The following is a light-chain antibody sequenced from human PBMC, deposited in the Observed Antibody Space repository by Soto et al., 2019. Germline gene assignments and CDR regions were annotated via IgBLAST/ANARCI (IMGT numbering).Light chain of an antibody. CDR3: QQSYTSPLT. V-gene: IGKV1-39*01. J-gene: IGKJ4*01. CDR2: ASS. CDR1: QSVRSY. Sequence: DIQMTQSPSSVSASVGDRVTIACRAGQSVRSYLNWYQQKPGKAPNLLIYASSTLQSGVPSRFSGGGSGTDFTLTISSLQPEDFGTYYCQQSYTSPLTFGGGTKVEI.